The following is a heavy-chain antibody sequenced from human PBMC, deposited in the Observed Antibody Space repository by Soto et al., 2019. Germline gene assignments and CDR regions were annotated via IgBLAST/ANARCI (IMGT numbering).Heavy chain of an antibody. J-gene: IGHJ5*02. V-gene: IGHV1-69*13. CDR1: GGTFSSYA. CDR2: IVPIFGTA. Sequence: RASVKVSCKASGGTFSSYAISWVRQAPGQGLEWMGGIVPIFGTANYAQKFQGRVTITADESTSTAYMELSSLRSEDTAVYYCARHLSSLVVVAAAVWSAPWGQGTLVTVSS. D-gene: IGHD2-15*01. CDR3: ARHLSSLVVVAAAVWSAP.